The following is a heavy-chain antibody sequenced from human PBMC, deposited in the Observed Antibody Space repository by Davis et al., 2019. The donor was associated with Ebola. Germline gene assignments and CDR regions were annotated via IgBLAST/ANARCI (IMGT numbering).Heavy chain of an antibody. CDR3: ARDGTARYGLDV. J-gene: IGHJ6*02. CDR2: IYSGGGT. V-gene: IGHV3-66*01. CDR1: GFTVSSNY. Sequence: GGSLRLSCAVSGFTVSSNYMTWVRQAPGKGLEWLSVIYSGGGTYYTDSVKGRFTISRDNSKNTLYLQMNSRRAEDTAVYYCARDGTARYGLDVWGQGTTVTVSS. D-gene: IGHD1/OR15-1a*01.